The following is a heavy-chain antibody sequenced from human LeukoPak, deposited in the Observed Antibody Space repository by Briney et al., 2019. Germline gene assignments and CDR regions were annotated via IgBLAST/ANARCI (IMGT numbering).Heavy chain of an antibody. CDR2: IIPILGIA. J-gene: IGHJ4*02. D-gene: IGHD1-26*01. CDR1: GGTFSSYA. CDR3: ARALVGATSPYYFDY. V-gene: IGHV1-69*04. Sequence: GASVKVSCKASGGTFSSYAISWVRQAPGQGLEWMGRIIPILGIANYAQKFQGRVTITADESTSTAYMELSSLRSEDTAVYYCARALVGATSPYYFDYWGQGTLVTVSS.